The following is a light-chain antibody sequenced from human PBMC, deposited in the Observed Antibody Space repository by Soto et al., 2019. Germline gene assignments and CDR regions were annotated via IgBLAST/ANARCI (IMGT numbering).Light chain of an antibody. CDR3: QQYSSYSAGT. J-gene: IGKJ1*01. CDR2: EAS. Sequence: DIQMTQSPSTQSASVGDRVTITSRDSQSIDSWLAWYQQKPGKTPNLLIYEASSLESGVPSRFSGSGSGTEFTLTISSLQPDDFATYYCQQYSSYSAGTFGQGTKVEIK. CDR1: QSIDSW. V-gene: IGKV1-5*03.